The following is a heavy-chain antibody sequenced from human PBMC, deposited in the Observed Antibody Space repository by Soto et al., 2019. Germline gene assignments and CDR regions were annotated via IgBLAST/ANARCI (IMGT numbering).Heavy chain of an antibody. CDR2: ISGNGVST. D-gene: IGHD3-10*01. J-gene: IGHJ6*02. Sequence: PGGSLRLSCAASGFTFSRYALSWVRQAPGKGLQCVSSISGNGVSTYYADSVKGRFTISRDNSRNTLSLQMNSLRAEDTAVYYCAKVQGSGSGLYYFYYYGMDVWGQGTTVTVSS. CDR3: AKVQGSGSGLYYFYYYGMDV. CDR1: GFTFSRYA. V-gene: IGHV3-23*01.